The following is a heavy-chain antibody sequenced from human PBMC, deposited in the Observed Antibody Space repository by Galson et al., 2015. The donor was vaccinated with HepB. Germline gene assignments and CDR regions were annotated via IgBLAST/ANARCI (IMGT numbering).Heavy chain of an antibody. J-gene: IGHJ5*02. D-gene: IGHD6-25*01. CDR3: ASGAATGET. CDR1: GDSVSSHSAA. Sequence: CAISGDSVSSHSAAWNWIRQSPSRGLEWLGRTYYRSRWHYDYAGAVKGRITINPDTSKNSFSLQLNSVTPEDTAIYYCASGAATGETWGQGTLVTVSS. CDR2: TYYRSRWHY. V-gene: IGHV6-1*01.